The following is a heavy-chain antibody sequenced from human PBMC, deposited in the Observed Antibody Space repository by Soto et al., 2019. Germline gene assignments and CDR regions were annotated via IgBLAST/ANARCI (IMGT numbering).Heavy chain of an antibody. CDR3: ARVPDV. V-gene: IGHV4-30-2*01. Sequence: TLSLTCAVSGDSISSGGSSWTWIRQPPGKGLEWIGYIYHSGSTYYNPSLKSRVTISVDRSKNQFSLKLSSVTAADTAVYYCARVPDVWGQGTTVTVSS. J-gene: IGHJ6*02. CDR2: IYHSGST. CDR1: GDSISSGGSS.